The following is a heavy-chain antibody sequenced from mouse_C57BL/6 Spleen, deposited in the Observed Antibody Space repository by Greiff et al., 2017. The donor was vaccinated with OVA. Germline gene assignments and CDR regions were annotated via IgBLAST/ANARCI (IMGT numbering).Heavy chain of an antibody. Sequence: VQLQQSGAELARPGASVKLSCKASGYTFTSYGISWVKQRTGQGLEWIGEIYPRSGNPYYNEKFKGKATLTADKSSSTAYMERRSLTSEDSAVYFCARLELGQSIDYWGQGTTLTVSS. J-gene: IGHJ2*01. CDR1: GYTFTSYG. CDR2: IYPRSGNP. CDR3: ARLELGQSIDY. V-gene: IGHV1-81*01. D-gene: IGHD4-1*01.